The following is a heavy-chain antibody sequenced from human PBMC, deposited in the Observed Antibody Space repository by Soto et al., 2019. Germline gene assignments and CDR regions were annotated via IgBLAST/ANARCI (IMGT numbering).Heavy chain of an antibody. V-gene: IGHV3-15*01. CDR3: TTVILFSGTFVPF. J-gene: IGHJ4*02. Sequence: GGSLRLSCAVSGFDFSCAWMTWVRQVPGKGLEWIGRIKSKHEGETKDYAAPVRGRFSISRDDSQNIVFLQMNSLETEDSAAYYCTTVILFSGTFVPFWGQGVRVTVSS. D-gene: IGHD2-21*01. CDR1: GFDFSCAW. CDR2: IKSKHEGETK.